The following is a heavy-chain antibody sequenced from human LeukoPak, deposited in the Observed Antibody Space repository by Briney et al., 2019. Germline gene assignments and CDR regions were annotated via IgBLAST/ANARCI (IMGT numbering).Heavy chain of an antibody. D-gene: IGHD3-10*01. Sequence: SGTLSLTCAVSGGSISSSNWWSWVRQPPGKGLEWIGEIYHSGSTNYNPSLKSRVTISVDKSKNQFSLKLSSVTAADTAVYYCGSIVAGTNYYGSGSYYYYFDYWGQGNLVTVSS. CDR3: GSIVAGTNYYGSGSYYYYFDY. CDR2: IYHSGST. J-gene: IGHJ4*02. CDR1: GGSISSSNW. V-gene: IGHV4-4*02.